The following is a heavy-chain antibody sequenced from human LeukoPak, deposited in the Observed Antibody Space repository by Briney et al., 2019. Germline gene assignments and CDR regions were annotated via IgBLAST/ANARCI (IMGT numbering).Heavy chain of an antibody. CDR1: GFTFSGYW. D-gene: IGHD2-15*01. CDR2: IDNDGHGI. CDR3: ARGHCSGGSCYLYYYYMDV. V-gene: IGHV3-74*01. Sequence: PGGSLRLSCVTSGFTFSGYWMHWVRQGPEKGLELVSRIDNDGHGIIYADSVKGRFTTSRDNVKNTLYLQMNSLRVEDTAVYCCARGHCSGGSCYLYYYYMDVWGKGTTVTVSS. J-gene: IGHJ6*03.